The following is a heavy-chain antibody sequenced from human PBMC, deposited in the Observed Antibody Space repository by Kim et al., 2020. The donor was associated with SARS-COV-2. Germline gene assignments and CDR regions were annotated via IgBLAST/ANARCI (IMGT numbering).Heavy chain of an antibody. CDR3: ARGSNSSSANHADYYYYGMDV. CDR1: GGSFSGYY. CDR2: INHSGST. J-gene: IGHJ6*02. V-gene: IGHV4-34*01. Sequence: SETLSLTCAVYGGSFSGYYWSWIRQPPGKGLEWIGEINHSGSTNYNPSLKSRVTISVDTSKNQFSLKLSSVTAADTAVYYCARGSNSSSANHADYYYYGMDVWGQGTTVTVSS. D-gene: IGHD6-6*01.